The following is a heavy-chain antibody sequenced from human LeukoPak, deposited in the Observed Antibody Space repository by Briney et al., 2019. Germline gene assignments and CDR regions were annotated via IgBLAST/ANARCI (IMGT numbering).Heavy chain of an antibody. CDR1: GFTFSSYG. CDR3: ARGRLRVVPAAIGY. J-gene: IGHJ4*02. CDR2: IWYDGSNK. D-gene: IGHD2-2*01. Sequence: GGSLRLSCVASGFTFSSYGMHWVRQAPGKGLEWVAVIWYDGSNKYYADSVKGRFTISRDNSKNTLYLQMNSLRAEDTAVYYCARGRLRVVPAAIGYWGQGTLVTVSS. V-gene: IGHV3-33*08.